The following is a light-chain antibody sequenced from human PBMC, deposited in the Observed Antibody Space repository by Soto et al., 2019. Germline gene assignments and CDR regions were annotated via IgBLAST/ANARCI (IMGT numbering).Light chain of an antibody. CDR1: QDIRNS. CDR2: VAS. CDR3: QKYNSAPLT. J-gene: IGKJ4*01. V-gene: IGKV1-27*01. Sequence: DIQMTQSPSSLSASIGDRITITCRASQDIRNSLAWYQQKPGKVPKLLIYVASTLQSGVPSRFSGSGSGTDFTLTISSLQPEDVATYSCQKYNSAPLTFGGGTEVEIK.